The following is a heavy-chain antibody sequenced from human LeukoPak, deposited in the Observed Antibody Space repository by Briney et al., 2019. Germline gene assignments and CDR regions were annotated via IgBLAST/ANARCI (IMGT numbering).Heavy chain of an antibody. Sequence: PGGSLRLSCAASGFTFRSYGMHWVRQAPGKGLEWVAVISYDGSNKYYADSVKGRFTISRDNSKNTLYLQMNSLRAEDTAVYYCAKDRGLDYWGQGTLVTVSS. CDR2: ISYDGSNK. CDR3: AKDRGLDY. V-gene: IGHV3-30*18. D-gene: IGHD3-10*01. J-gene: IGHJ4*02. CDR1: GFTFRSYG.